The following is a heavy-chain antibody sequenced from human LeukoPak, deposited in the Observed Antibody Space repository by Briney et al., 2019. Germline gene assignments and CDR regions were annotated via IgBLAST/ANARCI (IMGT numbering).Heavy chain of an antibody. J-gene: IGHJ5*02. CDR1: GYTFTGYY. D-gene: IGHD5-18*01. Sequence: ASVKVSCKASGYTFTGYYMHWVRQAPGQGLEWMGRINPNSGGTNYAQKFQGRVTTTRDTSISTAYMELSRLRSDDTAVYYCARESSEYSYGKTNWFDPWGQGTLVTVSS. CDR3: ARESSEYSYGKTNWFDP. CDR2: INPNSGGT. V-gene: IGHV1-2*06.